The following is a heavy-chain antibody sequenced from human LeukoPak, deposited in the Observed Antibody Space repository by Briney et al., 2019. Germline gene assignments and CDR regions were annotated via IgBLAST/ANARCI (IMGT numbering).Heavy chain of an antibody. CDR1: GGSISSYY. Sequence: PSETLSLTCTVSGGSISSYYWSWIRQPPGKGLEWIGYIYYSGSTNYNPSLKSRVTISVDTSKNQFSLKPSSVTAADTAVYYCAREGFDYYDSSGYANWFDPWGQGTLVTVSS. CDR2: IYYSGST. CDR3: AREGFDYYDSSGYANWFDP. V-gene: IGHV4-59*01. J-gene: IGHJ5*02. D-gene: IGHD3-22*01.